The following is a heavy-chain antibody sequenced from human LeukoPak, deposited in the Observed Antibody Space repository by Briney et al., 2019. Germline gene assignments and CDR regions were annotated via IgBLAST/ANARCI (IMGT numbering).Heavy chain of an antibody. CDR3: ARGCFSSWAYYYFDY. Sequence: PGGSLRLSCAASGFTFSSYWMSWVRQAPGKGLEWVANIKQDGSEKYYVDSVKGRFTISGDNAKNSLYLQMNSLRAEDTAVYYCARGCFSSWAYYYFDYWGQGTLVTVSS. CDR2: IKQDGSEK. V-gene: IGHV3-7*01. D-gene: IGHD6-13*01. J-gene: IGHJ4*02. CDR1: GFTFSSYW.